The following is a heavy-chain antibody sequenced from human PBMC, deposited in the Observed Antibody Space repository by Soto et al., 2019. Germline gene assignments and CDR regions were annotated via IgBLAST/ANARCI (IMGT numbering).Heavy chain of an antibody. J-gene: IGHJ4*02. CDR3: AKAPTPLFY. V-gene: IGHV3-30*18. D-gene: IGHD2-15*01. CDR1: GFTFSSYG. Sequence: PGGSLRLSCAASGFTFSSYGMHWVRQAPGKGLEWVAVISYDGSNKYYADSVKGRFTISRDNSKNTLYLQMNSLRAEDTAVYYCAKAPTPLFYWGQGTLVTGSS. CDR2: ISYDGSNK.